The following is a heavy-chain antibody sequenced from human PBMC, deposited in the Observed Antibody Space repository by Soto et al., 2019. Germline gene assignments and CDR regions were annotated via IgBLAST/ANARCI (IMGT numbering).Heavy chain of an antibody. CDR2: INSFSETT. CDR3: VRPALKRGRSWFKP. J-gene: IGHJ5*02. D-gene: IGHD3-16*01. V-gene: IGHV1-69*01. Sequence: QVQLVQSGAEVKKPGSSVKVSCKASGGTFSSDGVTWVRQAPGQGLEWVGGINSFSETTKYAQRFQGRVTIPADEATDTAYMELISLRSEDTAVYCFVRPALKRGRSWFKPLGQGTLVIVSS. CDR1: GGTFSSDG.